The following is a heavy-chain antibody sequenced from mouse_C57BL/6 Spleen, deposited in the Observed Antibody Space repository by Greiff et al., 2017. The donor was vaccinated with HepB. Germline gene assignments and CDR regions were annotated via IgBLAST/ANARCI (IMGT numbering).Heavy chain of an antibody. CDR2: IYPGSGST. Sequence: VQLQESGAELVKPGASVKMSCKASGYTFTSYWITWVKQRPGQGLEWIGDIYPGSGSTNYNEKFKSKATLTVDTSSSTAYMQLSSLTSEDSAVYYCARGFPGAWFAYWGQGTLVTVSA. CDR3: ARGFPGAWFAY. D-gene: IGHD4-1*01. CDR1: GYTFTSYW. J-gene: IGHJ3*01. V-gene: IGHV1-55*01.